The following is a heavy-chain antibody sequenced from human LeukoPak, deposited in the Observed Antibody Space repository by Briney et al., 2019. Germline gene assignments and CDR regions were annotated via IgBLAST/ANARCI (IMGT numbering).Heavy chain of an antibody. V-gene: IGHV3-23*01. CDR1: GFTLSSYA. J-gene: IGHJ6*03. CDR3: AKVGSPLSHYYYYYMDV. Sequence: PGGSLRLSCAASGFTLSSYAMSWVRQAPEKGLEWVSAISGSGGSTYYADSVKGRFTISRDNSKNPLYLQMNSLRAEDTAVYYCAKVGSPLSHYYYYYMDVLGKGTTVTGSS. CDR2: ISGSGGST. D-gene: IGHD2-2*03.